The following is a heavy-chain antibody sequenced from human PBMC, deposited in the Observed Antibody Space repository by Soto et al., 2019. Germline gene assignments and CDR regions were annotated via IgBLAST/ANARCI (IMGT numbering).Heavy chain of an antibody. Sequence: GASVKVSCKASGGTFSSYAISWVRQAPGQGLEWMGGIIPIFGTANYAQKFQGRVTITADKSTSTAYMELSSLRSEDTAVYYCARDLTVAAAGTDYYYGMDVWGQGTTVTVS. CDR2: IIPIFGTA. CDR1: GGTFSSYA. CDR3: ARDLTVAAAGTDYYYGMDV. D-gene: IGHD6-13*01. J-gene: IGHJ6*02. V-gene: IGHV1-69*06.